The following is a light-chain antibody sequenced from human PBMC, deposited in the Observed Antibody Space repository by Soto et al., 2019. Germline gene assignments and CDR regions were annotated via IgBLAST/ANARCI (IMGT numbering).Light chain of an antibody. CDR1: SSNIGNEY. CDR3: ATWDSSLSGVV. Sequence: QSVLTQPPSVSAAPGQKVTISCSGSSSNIGNEYVSWYQHLPGTAPKLVIYDNNKRPSGISDRFSGSKSGTSATLDITGPQTGDEAEYYCATWDSSLSGVVFGGGTKLTVL. V-gene: IGLV1-51*01. J-gene: IGLJ2*01. CDR2: DNN.